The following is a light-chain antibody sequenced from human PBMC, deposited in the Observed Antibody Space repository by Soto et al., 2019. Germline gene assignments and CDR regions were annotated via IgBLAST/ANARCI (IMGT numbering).Light chain of an antibody. J-gene: IGKJ1*01. CDR1: QGISTY. CDR3: QQLYSYPPT. CDR2: AAS. Sequence: DIQLTQSPSFLSASVGDRVTITCRASQGISTYLAWYQQKPGKAPKLLIYAASTLQSGVPSRLSGSGSGTEFTLTISSLQPEDFATYICQQLYSYPPTFGQGTKVEIK. V-gene: IGKV1-9*01.